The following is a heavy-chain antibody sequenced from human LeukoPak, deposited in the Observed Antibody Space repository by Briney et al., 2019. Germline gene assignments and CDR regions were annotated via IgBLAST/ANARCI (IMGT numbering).Heavy chain of an antibody. CDR2: ITIGVGAT. CDR1: GFTFSDYY. J-gene: IGHJ6*02. CDR3: ARGPYEMDV. V-gene: IGHV3-11*01. Sequence: GGSLRLSCAASGFTFSDYYMTWIRQSPQKGLEWISHITIGVGATYYADSVKGRFTISRDNAKNSLYLQMNSLRAEDTAVYYCARGPYEMDVWGQGPTVTASS.